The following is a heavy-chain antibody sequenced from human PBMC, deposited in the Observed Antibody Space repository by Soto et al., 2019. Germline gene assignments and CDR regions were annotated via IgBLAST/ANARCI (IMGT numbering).Heavy chain of an antibody. Sequence: SETLSLTCVVSGGSLSDYFWSWLRQPPGMALEWIGEINHLGSINYNPSLKSRVTMSVDTSKNQFSLTLNSVTAADTATYYCARGGISHGAYFYYMDVWDRGTTVTVS. D-gene: IGHD6-13*01. J-gene: IGHJ6*03. CDR2: INHLGSI. V-gene: IGHV4-34*01. CDR1: GGSLSDYF. CDR3: ARGGISHGAYFYYMDV.